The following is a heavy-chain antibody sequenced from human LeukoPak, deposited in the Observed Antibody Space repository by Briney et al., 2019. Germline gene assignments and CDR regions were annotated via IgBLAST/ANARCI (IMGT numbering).Heavy chain of an antibody. CDR2: IYYSGST. CDR1: GGSISSYY. D-gene: IGHD6-19*01. V-gene: IGHV4-59*01. J-gene: IGHJ5*02. CDR3: ARDRSSGWYWFDP. Sequence: SETLSLTCTVSGGSISSYYWSWIRQPPGKGLEWIGYIYYSGSTNYNPSLKSRVTISVDTSKNQFSLKLSSVTAADTAVYYCARDRSSGWYWFDPWGQGTLVTASS.